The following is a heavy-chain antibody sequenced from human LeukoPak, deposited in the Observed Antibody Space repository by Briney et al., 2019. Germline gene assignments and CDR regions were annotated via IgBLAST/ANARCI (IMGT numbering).Heavy chain of an antibody. D-gene: IGHD1-26*01. V-gene: IGHV3-23*01. J-gene: IGHJ3*02. CDR2: ISGSGDGT. Sequence: PGGSLRLSCAAPGFTFSSYAMNWVRQAPGKGLEWVSGISGSGDGTYYADSVKGRFTISRDNSKNTLYLQMNSLRAEDTAVYYCAKDSPVGDTTFVAFDIWGQGTMVTVSS. CDR3: AKDSPVGDTTFVAFDI. CDR1: GFTFSSYA.